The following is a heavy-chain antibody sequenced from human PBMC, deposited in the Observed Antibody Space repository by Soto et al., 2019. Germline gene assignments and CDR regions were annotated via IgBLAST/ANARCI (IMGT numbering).Heavy chain of an antibody. CDR2: ITASGYSA. D-gene: IGHD3-16*01. CDR3: AKGDLLWDPFDF. V-gene: IGHV3-23*01. Sequence: EAQLLESGGGLVQPGGSLRLSCAASGLAFSNYAITWVRQAPGKGLEWVSIITASGYSAYYGGAVKGRFTTSRDNSRSTLYLQMNGLRADDTAVYYCAKGDLLWDPFDFWGHGTLVTVSS. CDR1: GLAFSNYA. J-gene: IGHJ4*01.